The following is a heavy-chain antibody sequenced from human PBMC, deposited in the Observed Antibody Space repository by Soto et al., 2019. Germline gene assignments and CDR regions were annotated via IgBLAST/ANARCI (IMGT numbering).Heavy chain of an antibody. CDR3: VHRPRYSNYVDS. CDR2: IYWNDHK. Sequence: QITLKESGPTLVNPTQPVTLSCTSSGFSLSTSGAGVASIPQPPVKDLEWRALIYWNDHKPYSPTLKSRLTNTKDTSKNQVVLTMTNLDPVDTATYFCVHRPRYSNYVDSWGQGTRVTVSS. D-gene: IGHD4-4*01. CDR1: GFSLSTSGAG. V-gene: IGHV2-5*01. J-gene: IGHJ4*02.